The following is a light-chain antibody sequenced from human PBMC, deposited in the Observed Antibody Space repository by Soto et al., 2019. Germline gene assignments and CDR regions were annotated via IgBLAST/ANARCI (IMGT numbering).Light chain of an antibody. V-gene: IGKV3-11*01. CDR3: QQYGSSALT. J-gene: IGKJ4*01. CDR1: QSVSSY. CDR2: DAS. Sequence: EIVLTHSPATLSLSPWERATLSCRASQSVSSYLAWYQQKPGQAPRLLIYDASNRATGIPARFSGSGSGTDFTLTISSLEPEDFAVYYCQQYGSSALTFGGGTKVDIK.